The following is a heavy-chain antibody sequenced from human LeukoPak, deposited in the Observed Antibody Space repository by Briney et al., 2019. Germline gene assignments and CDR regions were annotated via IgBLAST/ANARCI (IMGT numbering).Heavy chain of an antibody. CDR2: ISWNSGSI. Sequence: GGSLRLSCAASGFTFDDYAMHWVRQAPGKGLEWVSGISWNSGSIGYADSVKGRFTISRDNAKNSLYLQMNSLRAEDMALYYCAKDLHGGGSSTNGPLDIWGQGTMVTVSS. V-gene: IGHV3-9*03. CDR1: GFTFDDYA. D-gene: IGHD2-2*01. CDR3: AKDLHGGGSSTNGPLDI. J-gene: IGHJ3*02.